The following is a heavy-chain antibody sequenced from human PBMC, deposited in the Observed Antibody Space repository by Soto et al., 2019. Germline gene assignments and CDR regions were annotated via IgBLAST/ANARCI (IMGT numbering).Heavy chain of an antibody. CDR3: VRSHISGWWIFDY. V-gene: IGHV3-66*01. J-gene: IGHJ4*02. CDR1: GFTVSSNY. CDR2: IYSGGST. Sequence: EVQLVESGGGLVQPGGSLRLSCAASGFTVSSNYMSWVRQAPGKGLEWVSVIYSGGSTYYAASVKGRFTISRDISTNTLYLQMNSLRSEDTAVYYFVRSHISGWWIFDYWGQGTLVTVSS. D-gene: IGHD6-19*01.